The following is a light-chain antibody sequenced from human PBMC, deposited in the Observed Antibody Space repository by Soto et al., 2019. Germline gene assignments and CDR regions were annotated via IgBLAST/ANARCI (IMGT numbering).Light chain of an antibody. CDR1: HSISRW. CDR2: TTP. V-gene: IGKV1-5*03. J-gene: IGKJ1*01. Sequence: DIHLTQSPSTLSASVGDRITITCRASHSISRWLAWYQQKPGKAPKLLIYTTPSLESGVPSRFSGSGSGTESTLTISSLQPDDFATYYCQHYKDYSWTFGQGTKVEIK. CDR3: QHYKDYSWT.